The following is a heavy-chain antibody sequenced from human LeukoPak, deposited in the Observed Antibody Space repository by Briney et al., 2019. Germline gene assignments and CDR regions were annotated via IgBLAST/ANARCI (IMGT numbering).Heavy chain of an antibody. D-gene: IGHD3-10*01. CDR1: GFTFDDYA. CDR2: ISWNSGSI. V-gene: IGHV3-9*01. Sequence: PGGSLRLSCAASGFTFDDYAMHWVRQAPGKGLEWVSGISWNSGSIGYADSVKGRFTMSRDNAKNSLYLQMNSLRAEDTALYYCAKDKDTMVRGVTYYFDYWGQGTLVTVSS. CDR3: AKDKDTMVRGVTYYFDY. J-gene: IGHJ4*02.